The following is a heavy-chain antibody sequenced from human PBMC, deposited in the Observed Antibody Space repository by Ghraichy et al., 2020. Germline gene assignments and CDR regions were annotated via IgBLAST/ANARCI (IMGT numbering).Heavy chain of an antibody. CDR3: ARDRRYCGNNCNLYYYYGMEL. CDR1: GVSVSSYQ. Sequence: GGSLRLSCAASGVSVSSYQMDWVRQAPGKGLEWVSVIYSGGSGFYAATVTVRFTISRDDSKNTLYLQRNSLRAEDTAVYYCARDRRYCGNNCNLYYYYGMELWGRGTTVTVSS. CDR2: IYSGGSG. V-gene: IGHV3-53*01. D-gene: IGHD2-21*01. J-gene: IGHJ6*02.